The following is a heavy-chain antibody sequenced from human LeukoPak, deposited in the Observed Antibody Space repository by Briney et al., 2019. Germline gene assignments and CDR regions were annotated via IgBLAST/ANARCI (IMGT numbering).Heavy chain of an antibody. CDR3: ARGVRWYGYYYMDV. D-gene: IGHD6-13*01. V-gene: IGHV3-11*04. CDR1: GFTFSDYY. Sequence: GGSLRLSCTSSGFTFSDYYMSWIRQAPGKGLEWVSYISSSGNTIYSADSVKGRFTISRDNAKNSLYLQMNSLRAEDTAVYYCARGVRWYGYYYMDVWGKGTTVTVSS. J-gene: IGHJ6*03. CDR2: ISSSGNTI.